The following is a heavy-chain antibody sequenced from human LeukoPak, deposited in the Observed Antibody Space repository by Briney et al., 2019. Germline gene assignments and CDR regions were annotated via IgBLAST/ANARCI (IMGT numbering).Heavy chain of an antibody. D-gene: IGHD3-10*01. CDR1: GYSFTSYW. CDR2: IYPGDSDT. J-gene: IGHJ6*02. V-gene: IGHV5-51*01. Sequence: GESLKISCKGSGYSFTSYWIGWVRQMPGKGLEWMGIIYPGDSDTRYSPSFQGQVTILADKSISTAYLQWSSLKASDTAMCYCARFSEGERFGESIGNYYYYGMDVWGQGTTVTVSS. CDR3: ARFSEGERFGESIGNYYYYGMDV.